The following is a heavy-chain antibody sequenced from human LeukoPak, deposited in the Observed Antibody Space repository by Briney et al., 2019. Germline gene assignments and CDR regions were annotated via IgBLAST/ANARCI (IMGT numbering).Heavy chain of an antibody. CDR1: GYTFTGYY. J-gene: IGHJ4*02. CDR3: AGTEERYRSGGSCYVLDY. V-gene: IGHV1-2*02. Sequence: ASVSLSCTASGYTFTGYYMHWVRQAPGQGLEWMGWINPNSGGTNYAQKFQGRVTMTRDTSISTAYMELSRLRSDDTAVYYCAGTEERYRSGGSCYVLDYWGQGTLVAVSS. D-gene: IGHD2-15*01. CDR2: INPNSGGT.